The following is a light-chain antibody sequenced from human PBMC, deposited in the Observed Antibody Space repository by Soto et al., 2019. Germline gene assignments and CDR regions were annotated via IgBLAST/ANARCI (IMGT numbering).Light chain of an antibody. CDR3: HHHLV. CDR1: QSISSW. V-gene: IGKV1-5*01. Sequence: DIQMTQSPSTLSASVGDRVTITCRASQSISSWLAWYQQKPGKAPKLLTYDASSLETGVPSRFSGSGSGTKSTPTTNSLQPDDFATYDCHHHLVFGHGTKVEIK. CDR2: DAS. J-gene: IGKJ1*01.